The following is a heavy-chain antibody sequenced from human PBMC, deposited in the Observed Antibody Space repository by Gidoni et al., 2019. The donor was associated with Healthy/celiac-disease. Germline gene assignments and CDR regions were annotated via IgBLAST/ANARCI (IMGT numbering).Heavy chain of an antibody. Sequence: EVQLLESGGGLVQPGGSLRLSCSASGFPFSSYAMSWVRQAPGKGRAWVSAISGSGGSTYYADSVKGRFTISRDNSKNTLYLQMNSLRAEDTAVYYCAKDPDYYDSSGYYYGYFQHWGQGTLVTISS. J-gene: IGHJ1*01. D-gene: IGHD3-22*01. CDR2: ISGSGGST. CDR1: GFPFSSYA. CDR3: AKDPDYYDSSGYYYGYFQH. V-gene: IGHV3-23*01.